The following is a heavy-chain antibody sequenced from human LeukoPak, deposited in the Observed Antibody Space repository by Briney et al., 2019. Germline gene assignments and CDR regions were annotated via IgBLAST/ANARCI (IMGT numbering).Heavy chain of an antibody. D-gene: IGHD5-18*01. CDR3: ASDDLWLRY. CDR1: GFTLSSYE. J-gene: IGHJ4*02. V-gene: IGHV3-48*03. Sequence: GGSLRLSCAASGFTLSSYEMNWDRQARGKGMSWLSYISSSGSTIYYADSVKGRFTISRDNAKNSLYLQMNSLRAEDTAVYYCASDDLWLRYWGQGTLVTVSS. CDR2: ISSSGSTI.